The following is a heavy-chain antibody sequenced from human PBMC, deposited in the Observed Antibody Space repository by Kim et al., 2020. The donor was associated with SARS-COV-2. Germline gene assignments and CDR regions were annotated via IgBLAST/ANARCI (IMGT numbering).Heavy chain of an antibody. CDR2: IWYDGNNK. D-gene: IGHD5-12*01. J-gene: IGHJ4*02. Sequence: GGSLRLSCAASGFTFSFYGMHWVRQAPGKGLEWVAVIWYDGNNKYYADSVKGRFTISRDNSKNTLYLQMNSLRAEDTAVYYCARTQDSGYDLPVDYWGQGTLVTVSS. CDR1: GFTFSFYG. V-gene: IGHV3-33*01. CDR3: ARTQDSGYDLPVDY.